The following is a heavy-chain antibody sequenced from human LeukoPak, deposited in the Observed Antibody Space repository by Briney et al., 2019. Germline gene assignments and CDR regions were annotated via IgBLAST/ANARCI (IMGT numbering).Heavy chain of an antibody. Sequence: GASVKVSCKASGYTFTGYYMHWVRQAPGQGLEWMGWINPNSGGTNYAQKFQGRVTMTRDTSISTAYMELSRLRSDDTAVYYCASGYCSSTSCLPTEHFDYWGQGTLVTVSS. CDR3: ASGYCSSTSCLPTEHFDY. V-gene: IGHV1-2*02. CDR1: GYTFTGYY. D-gene: IGHD2-2*01. J-gene: IGHJ4*02. CDR2: INPNSGGT.